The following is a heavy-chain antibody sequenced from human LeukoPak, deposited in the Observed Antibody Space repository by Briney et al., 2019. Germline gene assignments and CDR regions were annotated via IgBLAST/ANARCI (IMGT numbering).Heavy chain of an antibody. CDR1: GYTLTELS. V-gene: IGHV1-24*01. Sequence: VASVKVSCKVSGYTLTELSMHWVRQAPGKGLEWMGGFDPEDGETIYAQKFQGRVTMTEDTSTDTAYMELSSLRSEDTAVYYCARALEMATIFRSYYFDYWGQGALVTVSS. CDR3: ARALEMATIFRSYYFDY. CDR2: FDPEDGET. D-gene: IGHD5-24*01. J-gene: IGHJ4*02.